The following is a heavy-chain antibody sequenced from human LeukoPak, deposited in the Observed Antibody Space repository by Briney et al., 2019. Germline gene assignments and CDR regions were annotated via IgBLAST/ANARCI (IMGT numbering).Heavy chain of an antibody. D-gene: IGHD6-13*01. J-gene: IGHJ5*02. CDR3: ATHRDIAAAGTGWFDP. CDR2: INHSGST. CDR1: GGSFSGYY. V-gene: IGHV4-34*01. Sequence: SETLSLTCAVYGGSFSGYYWSWIRQPPGKGLEWIGEINHSGSTNYNPSLKSRVTISVDTSKNQFSQKLSSVTAADTAVYYCATHRDIAAAGTGWFDPWGQGTLVTVSS.